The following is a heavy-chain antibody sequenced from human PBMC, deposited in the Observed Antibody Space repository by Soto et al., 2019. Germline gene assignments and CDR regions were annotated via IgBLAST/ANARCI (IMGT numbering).Heavy chain of an antibody. CDR1: GFTFSSYW. V-gene: IGHV3-74*01. J-gene: IGHJ1*01. Sequence: PGGSVRLSCAAAGFTFSSYWMHWVRQAPGKGLVWVSRINSDGSSTSYADSVKGRFTISRDNAKNTLYLQMNSLRAEDTAVYYCRYGDILTGYSESRAQHTLVTVSS. D-gene: IGHD3-9*01. CDR2: INSDGSST. CDR3: RYGDILTGYSES.